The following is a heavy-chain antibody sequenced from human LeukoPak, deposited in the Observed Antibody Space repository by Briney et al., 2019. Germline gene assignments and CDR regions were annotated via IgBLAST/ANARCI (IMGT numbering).Heavy chain of an antibody. CDR1: GFTFSSYW. CDR2: INQDGSQK. J-gene: IGHJ4*02. Sequence: GGSLRLSCAASGFTFSSYWMSWVRQAPGKGLEWVANINQDGSQKYHVDSVKGRFTISRDNAKNSLYLQMNRLRAEDTAVYYCARSLTMVRDYDYWGQGTLVTVSS. D-gene: IGHD3-10*01. CDR3: ARSLTMVRDYDY. V-gene: IGHV3-7*03.